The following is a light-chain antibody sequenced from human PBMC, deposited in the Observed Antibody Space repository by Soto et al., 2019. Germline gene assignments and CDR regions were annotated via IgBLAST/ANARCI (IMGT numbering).Light chain of an antibody. Sequence: EIVSNQSPGTLSLSPGERATLSCRASQSVSRTYLAWYQQKPVQAPRLLIYATSSRATGIPARFSGNGSGTDFTLTISSLEPEDFGVYYCQQRSNWPPLTFGGGTKVDIK. CDR3: QQRSNWPPLT. J-gene: IGKJ4*01. CDR1: QSVSRTY. V-gene: IGKV3-11*01. CDR2: ATS.